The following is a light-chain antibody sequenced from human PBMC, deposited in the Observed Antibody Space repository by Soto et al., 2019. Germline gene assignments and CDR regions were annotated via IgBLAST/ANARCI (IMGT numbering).Light chain of an antibody. CDR3: QQRGNWPVT. V-gene: IGKV3-11*01. Sequence: IVLTQSPATLSLSPGERATLSCRASQSVGSYFAWYQQKPGQAPRLLIYDASNRATGIPARFSGSGSGTDFPLTISSLEPDDFAVYYCQQRGNWPVTFGQGTRVDIK. CDR2: DAS. J-gene: IGKJ1*01. CDR1: QSVGSY.